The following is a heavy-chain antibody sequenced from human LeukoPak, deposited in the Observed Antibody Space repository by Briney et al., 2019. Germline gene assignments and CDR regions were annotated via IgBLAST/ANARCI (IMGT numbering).Heavy chain of an antibody. V-gene: IGHV4-59*08. Sequence: SETLSLTCTVSGGSMSSYYWSWIRQPPGKGLEWIGYIYYSGSTNYNPSLKSRVTISVDTSKNQFSLKLSSVTAADTAVYYCASGIVVVGPFPPYYYGMDVWGQGTTVTVSS. CDR1: GGSMSSYY. CDR3: ASGIVVVGPFPPYYYGMDV. J-gene: IGHJ6*02. CDR2: IYYSGST. D-gene: IGHD2-15*01.